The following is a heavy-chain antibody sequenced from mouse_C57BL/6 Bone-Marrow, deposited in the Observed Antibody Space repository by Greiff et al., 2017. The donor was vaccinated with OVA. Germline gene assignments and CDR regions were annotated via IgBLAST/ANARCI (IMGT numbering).Heavy chain of an antibody. CDR1: GFTFSDFY. CDR3: ARDEDDGFPRFAY. Sequence: EVQLMESGGGLVQSGRSLRLSCATSGFTFSDFYMEWVRQAPGKGLEWIAASRNKANDYTTEYSASVKGRFIVSRDTSQSILYLQMNALRAEDTAIYYCARDEDDGFPRFAYWGQGTLVTVSA. CDR2: SRNKANDYTT. J-gene: IGHJ3*01. V-gene: IGHV7-1*01. D-gene: IGHD2-3*01.